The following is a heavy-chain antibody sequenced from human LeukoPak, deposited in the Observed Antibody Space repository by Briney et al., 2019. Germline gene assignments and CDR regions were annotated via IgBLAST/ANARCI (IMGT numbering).Heavy chain of an antibody. CDR2: ISSDGHST. CDR1: GFTFSTYA. D-gene: IGHD4-17*01. J-gene: IGHJ4*02. CDR3: ARSEQQDFGDCEFDY. V-gene: IGHV3-64*01. Sequence: GGSLRLSCAASGFTFSTYAMHWVRQAPGKGLEYVSAISSDGHSTYYANSVKGRFTISRDNSKNTLYLQMGSLRAEDMAVYYCARSEQQDFGDCEFDYWGQGTLVTVSS.